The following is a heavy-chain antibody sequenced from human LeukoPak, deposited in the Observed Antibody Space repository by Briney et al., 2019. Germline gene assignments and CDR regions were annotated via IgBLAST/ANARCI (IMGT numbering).Heavy chain of an antibody. CDR3: ARLMVRGVSPCGMDV. V-gene: IGHV1-46*01. D-gene: IGHD3-10*01. CDR2: IIPSGGST. J-gene: IGHJ6*02. CDR1: GYTFTSYY. Sequence: GASVKVSCKASGYTFTSYYMHWVRQAPGQGLEWMGIIIPSGGSTSYAQKFQGRVTMTRDTSTSTVYMELSSLRSEDTAVYYCARLMVRGVSPCGMDVWGQGTTVTVSS.